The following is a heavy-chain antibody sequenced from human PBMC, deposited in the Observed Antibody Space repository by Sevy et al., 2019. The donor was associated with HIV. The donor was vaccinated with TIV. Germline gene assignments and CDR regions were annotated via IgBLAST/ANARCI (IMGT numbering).Heavy chain of an antibody. CDR1: GYSFTSYW. V-gene: IGHV5-51*01. CDR3: ARRGIVVVTPFDI. CDR2: SYPGDSDT. J-gene: IGHJ3*02. Sequence: GESLKISCKGSGYSFTSYWIGWVRQMPGKGLEWMGISYPGDSDTRYSPSFQGQVTISADKPISTAYLQWSRLKASDTAMYYCARRGIVVVTPFDIWGQGTMVTVSS. D-gene: IGHD3-22*01.